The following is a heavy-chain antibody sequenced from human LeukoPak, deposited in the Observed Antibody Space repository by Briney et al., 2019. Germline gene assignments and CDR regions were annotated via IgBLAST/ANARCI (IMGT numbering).Heavy chain of an antibody. J-gene: IGHJ4*02. V-gene: IGHV3-30*03. CDR3: ARGDVGATRFGY. D-gene: IGHD1-26*01. CDR2: ISYDGSNK. Sequence: PGGSLRLSCPTSGFTFSSYGMHWVRQAPGKGLEWVALISYDGSNKYYADSVKGRFTISRDNAKNSLYLQMNSLRAEDTAVYYCARGDVGATRFGYWGQGTLVTVSS. CDR1: GFTFSSYG.